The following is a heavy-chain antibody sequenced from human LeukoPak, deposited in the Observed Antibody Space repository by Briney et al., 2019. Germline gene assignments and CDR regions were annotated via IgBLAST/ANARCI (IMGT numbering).Heavy chain of an antibody. CDR1: GGSFSGYY. J-gene: IGHJ2*01. CDR3: ASTPPTGYSSGWFNWYFDL. V-gene: IGHV4-34*01. Sequence: SETLSLTCAVYGGSFSGYYWSWIRQPPGKGLEWIGGINHSGSTNYNPSLKSRVTISVDTSKNQFSLKLSSVTAADTAVYYCASTPPTGYSSGWFNWYFDLWGRGTLVTVSS. CDR2: INHSGST. D-gene: IGHD6-19*01.